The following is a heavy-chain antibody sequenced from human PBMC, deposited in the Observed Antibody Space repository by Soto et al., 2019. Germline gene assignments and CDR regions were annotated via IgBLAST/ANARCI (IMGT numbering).Heavy chain of an antibody. CDR2: ISGSGGDT. CDR3: AKDQNYYDNRPTDY. J-gene: IGHJ4*02. V-gene: IGHV3-23*01. D-gene: IGHD3-22*01. Sequence: GGSLRLSCAVSGFTFSSYAMSWVRQAPGKGLEWVSAISGSGGDTNYADSVKGRFNISRDNSKNTLYLQMNSLRAEDTAVYYCAKDQNYYDNRPTDYWGQGTPVTVSS. CDR1: GFTFSSYA.